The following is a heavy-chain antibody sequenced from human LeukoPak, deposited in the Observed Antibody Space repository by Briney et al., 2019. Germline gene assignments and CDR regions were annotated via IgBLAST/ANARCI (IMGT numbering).Heavy chain of an antibody. CDR2: INPNSGGT. V-gene: IGHV1-2*02. J-gene: IGHJ4*02. CDR1: GYTFTGYF. Sequence: ASVKVSCKSSGYTFTGYFIHWVRPAPGQGLGWMGWINPNSGGTSNLQKFQGRVAMTRDTSISTAYMDLSRLRSDDTAVYYCARGRAGDYFDYWGQGTLVTVSS. CDR3: ARGRAGDYFDY.